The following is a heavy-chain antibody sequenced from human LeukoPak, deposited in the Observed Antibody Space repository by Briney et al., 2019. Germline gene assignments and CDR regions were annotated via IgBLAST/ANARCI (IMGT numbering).Heavy chain of an antibody. CDR2: IITIFGTA. CDR1: GGTFSSYA. CDR3: ARDKTTVTGRTRYYYYYMDV. J-gene: IGHJ6*03. D-gene: IGHD4-11*01. Sequence: EASVKVSCKASGGTFSSYAISWVRQAPGQGLEWMGGIITIFGTANYAQKFQGRVTITVDESTSTAYMELGSLRSEDTAVYYCARDKTTVTGRTRYYYYYMDVWGKGTTVTVSS. V-gene: IGHV1-69*13.